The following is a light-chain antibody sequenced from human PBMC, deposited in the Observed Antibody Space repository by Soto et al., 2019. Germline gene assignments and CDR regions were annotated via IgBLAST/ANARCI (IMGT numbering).Light chain of an antibody. CDR3: QQYFNWWT. V-gene: IGKV3-15*01. Sequence: EIVMAQSPATLSVSTGETAILSCRASQNIGSNLAWYQQRPGQAPRLLIYGASSRVTGIPARFSGSGSGTDFTLTISSLQSEDFAVYHCQQYFNWWTFGQGTKVDI. CDR1: QNIGSN. CDR2: GAS. J-gene: IGKJ1*01.